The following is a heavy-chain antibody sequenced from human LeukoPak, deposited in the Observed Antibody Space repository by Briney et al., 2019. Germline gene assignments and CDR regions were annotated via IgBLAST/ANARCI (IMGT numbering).Heavy chain of an antibody. CDR3: ARGPTYCSSSSCLQGE. CDR2: IYTSGST. V-gene: IGHV4-61*02. CDR1: GGSISSGSYY. Sequence: SETLSVTCTVSGGSISSGSYYWSWIRQPAGKGLEWIGRIYTSGSTNYNPSLKSRVTISVDTSKNQCSLKLSSVTAADTAVYYCARGPTYCSSSSCLQGEWGQGTLVTVSS. J-gene: IGHJ4*02. D-gene: IGHD2-15*01.